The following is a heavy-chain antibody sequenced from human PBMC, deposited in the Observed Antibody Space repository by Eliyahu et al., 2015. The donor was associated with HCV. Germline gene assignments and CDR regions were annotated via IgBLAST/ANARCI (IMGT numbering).Heavy chain of an antibody. CDR3: ATVRRGSSWGGGFIY. V-gene: IGHV1-24*01. Sequence: QVQLVQSGAEVKKPGASLKVSCKVFGYTLTAIHWVRLSPGKGLEWMGGFGPEDGKTIYAQKFQGRITMTEDTSMDTAYMDLSSLRSEDTALYFCATVRRGSSWGGGFIYWGQGTLVTVSS. J-gene: IGHJ4*02. CDR2: FGPEDGKT. CDR1: GYTLTA. D-gene: IGHD3-16*01.